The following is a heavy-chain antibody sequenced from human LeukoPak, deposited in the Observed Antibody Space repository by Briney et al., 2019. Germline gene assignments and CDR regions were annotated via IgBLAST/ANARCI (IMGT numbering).Heavy chain of an antibody. J-gene: IGHJ4*02. V-gene: IGHV3-48*04. CDR2: ISSSSSTI. D-gene: IGHD6-13*01. CDR1: GFTFSSYS. CDR3: ARQTRSNWYYFDY. Sequence: GGSLRLSCAASGFTFSSYSMNWVRQAPGKGLEWVSYISSSSSTIYYADSVKGRFTISRDNAKNSLYLQMNSLRAEDTAVYYCARQTRSNWYYFDYWGQGTLVTVSS.